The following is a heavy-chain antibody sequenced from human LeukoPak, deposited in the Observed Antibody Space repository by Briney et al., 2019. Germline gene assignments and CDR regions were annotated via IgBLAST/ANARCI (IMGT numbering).Heavy chain of an antibody. CDR3: TTMGGGDFDY. J-gene: IGHJ4*02. CDR2: IKSNTDGGTT. CDR1: GFTFSNSW. Sequence: TGGSLRLSCAASGFTFSNSWMSWVRQAPGKGLDWVGRIKSNTDGGTTDYAAPVKGRFTISRDDSKNTLYLQMNSLKTEDTAVYYCTTMGGGDFDYWGQGTLVTVSS. D-gene: IGHD1-26*01. V-gene: IGHV3-15*01.